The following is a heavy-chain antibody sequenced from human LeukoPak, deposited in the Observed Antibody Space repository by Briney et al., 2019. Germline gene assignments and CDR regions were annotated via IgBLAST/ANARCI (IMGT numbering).Heavy chain of an antibody. CDR1: GFTFSSYW. V-gene: IGHV3-21*01. D-gene: IGHD1-26*01. Sequence: GSLRLSCAASGFTFSSYWMNWVRQAPGKGLQWVSSIIPNSNYKYYEDSVRGRFIISRDNAKNSLYLQMDSLRAEDTAIYYCATDPSYSGTAYFNFWGQGTLVTVSS. J-gene: IGHJ4*02. CDR3: ATDPSYSGTAYFNF. CDR2: IIPNSNYK.